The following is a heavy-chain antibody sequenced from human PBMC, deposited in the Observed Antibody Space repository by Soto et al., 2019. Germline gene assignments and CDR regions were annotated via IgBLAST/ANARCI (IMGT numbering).Heavy chain of an antibody. CDR2: LYYNVGT. V-gene: IGHV4-39*01. D-gene: IGHD3-16*01. J-gene: IGHJ4*02. Sequence: HETGPGLVKPSETLSLTCTVSSSSISSSGYYCGWIRQPPGRGLEWIGSLYYNVGTYYNPPLKSRVTISADTSANQCSLMVNAVTAADTAIYYCTRLPSRHWADYGGQGTQVPVCS. CDR3: TRLPSRHWADY. CDR1: SSSISSSGYY.